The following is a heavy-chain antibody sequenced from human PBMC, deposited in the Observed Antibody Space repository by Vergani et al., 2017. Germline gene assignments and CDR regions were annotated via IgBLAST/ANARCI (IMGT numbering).Heavy chain of an antibody. V-gene: IGHV3-48*02. CDR2: ISSSSSNI. CDR1: GFTFSSYS. Sequence: EVQLVESGGGLVQPGGSLRLSCAASGFTFSSYSMNWVRQAPGKGLEWVSYISSSSSNIYYADSVKGRFTISRDNAKMSLYLQMISLRDEDTAVYYCARDLSYGYCRDWGQGTLVTVSS. J-gene: IGHJ4*02. CDR3: ARDLSYGYCRD. D-gene: IGHD2-2*03.